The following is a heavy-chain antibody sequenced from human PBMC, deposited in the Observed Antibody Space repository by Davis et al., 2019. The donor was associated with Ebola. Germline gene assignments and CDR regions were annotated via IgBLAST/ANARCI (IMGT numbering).Heavy chain of an antibody. J-gene: IGHJ4*02. V-gene: IGHV3-11*04. CDR2: ISSSGSTI. CDR3: AREYQQQLVYFDY. Sequence: GESLKISCAASGFTVSSNYMSWIRQAPGKGLEWVSYISSSGSTIYYADSVKGRFTISRDNAKNSLYLQMNSLRDEDTAVYYCAREYQQQLVYFDYWGQGTLVTVSS. D-gene: IGHD6-13*01. CDR1: GFTVSSNY.